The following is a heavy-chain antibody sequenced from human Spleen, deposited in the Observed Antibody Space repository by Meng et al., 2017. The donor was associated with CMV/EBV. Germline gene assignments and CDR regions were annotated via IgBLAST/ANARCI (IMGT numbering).Heavy chain of an antibody. CDR3: AREHINDYVWGGFRWNDYYYGMDV. J-gene: IGHJ6*02. Sequence: GESLKISCAASGFTFSSYWMSWVRQAPGKGLEWVANIKEDGSEKDYVDAVKGRFTISRDNAKKSLYLQMDSLRAEDTAVYYCAREHINDYVWGGFRWNDYYYGMDVWGQGTTVTVSS. CDR2: IKEDGSEK. CDR1: GFTFSSYW. D-gene: IGHD3-16*02. V-gene: IGHV3-7*01.